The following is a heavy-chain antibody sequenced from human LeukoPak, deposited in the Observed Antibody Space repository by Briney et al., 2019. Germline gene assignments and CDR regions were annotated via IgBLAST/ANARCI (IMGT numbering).Heavy chain of an antibody. CDR1: GFTFSSYG. J-gene: IGHJ4*02. Sequence: GGSLRLSCAASGFTFSSYGMNWVRQAPGKGLEWVSSISSSSSYIYYADSVKGRFTISRDNAKNSLYLQMNSLRAEDTAVYYCARGGTSTYYDFWSGYYQGYFDYWGQGTLVTVSS. V-gene: IGHV3-21*01. CDR2: ISSSSSYI. CDR3: ARGGTSTYYDFWSGYYQGYFDY. D-gene: IGHD3-3*01.